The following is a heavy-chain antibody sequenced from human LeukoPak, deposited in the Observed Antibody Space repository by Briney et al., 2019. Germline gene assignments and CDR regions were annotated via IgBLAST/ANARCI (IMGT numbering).Heavy chain of an antibody. V-gene: IGHV3-53*01. CDR1: GFIVSSNY. Sequence: GGSLRLSCAASGFIVSSNYMSWVRQAPGKGLEWVSVIYSGDITYYADSVKGRFTISRDSSKNTLYLQMNSLRAEDTAVYYCAREPDSSGYYFEYWGQGTLVTVSS. J-gene: IGHJ4*02. CDR2: IYSGDIT. CDR3: AREPDSSGYYFEY. D-gene: IGHD3-22*01.